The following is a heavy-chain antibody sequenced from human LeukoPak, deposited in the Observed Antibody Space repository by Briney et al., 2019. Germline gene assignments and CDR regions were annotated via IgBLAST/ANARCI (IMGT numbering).Heavy chain of an antibody. Sequence: PSETLSLTCTVSGGSISSYYWSWIRQPPGKGLEWIGEINHSGSTNYSPSLKSRVTISVDTSKNQFSLKLSSVTAADTAVYYCASSKPITIFGVVPRPFDYWGQGTLVTVSS. D-gene: IGHD3-3*01. CDR2: INHSGST. CDR1: GGSISSYY. CDR3: ASSKPITIFGVVPRPFDY. V-gene: IGHV4-34*01. J-gene: IGHJ4*02.